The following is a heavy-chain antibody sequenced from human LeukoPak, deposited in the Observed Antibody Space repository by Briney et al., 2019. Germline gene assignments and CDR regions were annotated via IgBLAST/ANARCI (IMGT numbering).Heavy chain of an antibody. CDR3: ANFRGYSNYVYFDY. CDR1: GGTFSSYA. V-gene: IGHV1-69*06. J-gene: IGHJ4*02. CDR2: IIPIFGTP. Sequence: GASVKVSCKASGGTFSSYAISWVRQAPGQGLEWMGGIIPIFGTPNYAQKFQGRVTITADKSTSTAYMELSSLRSEDTAVYYCANFRGYSNYVYFDYWGQGTLVTVSS. D-gene: IGHD4-11*01.